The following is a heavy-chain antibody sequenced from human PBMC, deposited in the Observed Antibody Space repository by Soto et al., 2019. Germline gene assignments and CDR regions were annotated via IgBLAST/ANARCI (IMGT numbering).Heavy chain of an antibody. J-gene: IGHJ6*04. V-gene: IGHV4-31*02. CDR2: IYYSGST. Sequence: PSETLYISRTVYGDSFSGDGCYWSWIRQHPGKGLEWIGYIYYSGSTYYNPSLKSRVTISVDTSKNQFSLKLSSVTAADTAVYYCAASCVACGGFNYYGMDVWGKGTTVT. CDR3: AASCVACGGFNYYGMDV. CDR1: GDSFSGDGCY. D-gene: IGHD2-21*01.